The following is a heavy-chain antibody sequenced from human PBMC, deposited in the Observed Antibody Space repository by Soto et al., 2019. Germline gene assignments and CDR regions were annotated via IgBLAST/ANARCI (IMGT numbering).Heavy chain of an antibody. D-gene: IGHD3-22*01. CDR1: GYTFTSDG. Sequence: ASVKVSCKAFGYTFTSDGISWVRPAPGQGRECMVWVSAYNGNTNYAQKLQGRGPMTKDTATSTAYMELRSLRSDDTAVYYWSRDLLYYYDSSGYYSDY. CDR2: VSAYNGNT. V-gene: IGHV1-18*04. CDR3: SRDLLYYYDSSGYYSDY. J-gene: IGHJ4*01.